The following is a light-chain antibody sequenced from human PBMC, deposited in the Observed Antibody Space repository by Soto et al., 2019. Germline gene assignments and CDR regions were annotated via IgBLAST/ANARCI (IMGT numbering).Light chain of an antibody. Sequence: QSALTRPASVSGSPGQSITISCIGTSSDVGTYDAVSWYQQHPGKAPKLFLYEVTKRPSGVSSRFSGSKSGSTASLTISGLQAEDEADYYCCSYAGGTIWVLGGGTKVTVL. V-gene: IGLV2-23*02. CDR1: SSDVGTYDA. CDR3: CSYAGGTIWV. CDR2: EVT. J-gene: IGLJ3*02.